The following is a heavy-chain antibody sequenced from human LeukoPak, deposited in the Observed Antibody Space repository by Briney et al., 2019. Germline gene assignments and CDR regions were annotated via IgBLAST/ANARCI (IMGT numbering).Heavy chain of an antibody. D-gene: IGHD3-3*01. Sequence: SGPTLVNPTQTLTLTCTFSGFSLSTSGVGVGWIRQPPGKALEWLALIYWNDDKSSSPSLKSRLTITKDTSKNQVVLTMTNMDPVDTATYYSALGAYDFWSGYRFDPWGQGTLVTVSS. CDR2: IYWNDDK. V-gene: IGHV2-5*01. J-gene: IGHJ5*02. CDR1: GFSLSTSGVG. CDR3: ALGAYDFWSGYRFDP.